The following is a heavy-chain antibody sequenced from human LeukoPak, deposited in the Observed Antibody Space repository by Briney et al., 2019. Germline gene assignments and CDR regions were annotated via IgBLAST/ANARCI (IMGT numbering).Heavy chain of an antibody. CDR3: ARALAAAGPGWFDP. J-gene: IGHJ5*02. CDR1: GFTFSSYA. D-gene: IGHD6-13*01. Sequence: GGSLRLSCAASGFTFSSYAMHWVRQAPGKGLEWVAVISYDGSNKYYADSVKGRFTISRDNSKNTLYLQMNSLRAEDTAVYYCARALAAAGPGWFDPWGQGTLVTVSS. CDR2: ISYDGSNK. V-gene: IGHV3-30*04.